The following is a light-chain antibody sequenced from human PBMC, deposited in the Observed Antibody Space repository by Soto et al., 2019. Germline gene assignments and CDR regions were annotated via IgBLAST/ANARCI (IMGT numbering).Light chain of an antibody. CDR1: QSVSGN. CDR2: GAS. CDR3: QQFNSWPRT. V-gene: IGKV3-15*01. J-gene: IGKJ1*01. Sequence: IVMTQSPATVSGSPGERVTLSCRASQSVSGNVAWYHQKPGQPPRLLVYGASTTATDIPARFFGSGSETDFTLTITRLQSGDFGIYYCQQFNSWPRTFGQGTKVEIK.